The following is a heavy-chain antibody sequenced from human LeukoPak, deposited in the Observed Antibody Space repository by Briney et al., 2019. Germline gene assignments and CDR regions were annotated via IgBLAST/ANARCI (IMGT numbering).Heavy chain of an antibody. CDR2: IWYDGSNK. CDR1: GFTFSSYG. V-gene: IGHV3-33*01. Sequence: PGRSLRLSCAASGFTFSSYGMHWVRQAPGKGREWVAVIWYDGSNKYYADSVKGRFTISRDNSKNTLYLQMNSLRAEDTAVYYCARDHGNYYDSSGYYSYFDYWGQGTLVTVSS. D-gene: IGHD3-22*01. J-gene: IGHJ4*02. CDR3: ARDHGNYYDSSGYYSYFDY.